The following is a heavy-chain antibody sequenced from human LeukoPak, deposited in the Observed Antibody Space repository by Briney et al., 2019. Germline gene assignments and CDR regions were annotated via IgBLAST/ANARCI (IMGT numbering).Heavy chain of an antibody. CDR3: AKDRCSNGIGCYYYYMDV. CDR2: ISSSGKTR. J-gene: IGHJ6*03. D-gene: IGHD2-8*01. Sequence: GGSLRLSCAASGFTFSDYYMTWIRQAPGKGLEWVSYISSSGKTRFYADSVQGRFTISRDNAKNSLFLQINSLRAEDTAVYYCAKDRCSNGIGCYYYYMDVWGKGTTVTISS. CDR1: GFTFSDYY. V-gene: IGHV3-11*04.